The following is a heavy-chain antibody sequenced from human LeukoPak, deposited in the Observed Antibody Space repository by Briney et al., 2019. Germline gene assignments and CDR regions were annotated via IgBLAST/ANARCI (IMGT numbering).Heavy chain of an antibody. J-gene: IGHJ4*02. V-gene: IGHV1-18*01. CDR2: ISAYNGNT. CDR1: GYTFTSYG. Sequence: PRASVKVSCKASGYTFTSYGISWVRQAPGQGLEWMGWISAYNGNTNYAQKLQGRVTMTTDTSTSTAYMELRSLRSDDTAVYYCARDDWGDIVVVVGDYWGQGTLVTVSS. D-gene: IGHD2-15*01. CDR3: ARDDWGDIVVVVGDY.